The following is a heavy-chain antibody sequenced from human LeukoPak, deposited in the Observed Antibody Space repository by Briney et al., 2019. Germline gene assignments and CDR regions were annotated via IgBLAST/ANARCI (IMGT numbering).Heavy chain of an antibody. V-gene: IGHV3-74*01. Sequence: GGSLRLSCAASGFTFSDYWMHWVRQGPGKGLVWVSRIHSDESMTSYADSVKGRFTISRDNAKNTLYLQMNGLRAEDTAVYYCARDRRPGGGEDHSPLLDYWGQGTLVTVSS. CDR3: ARDRRPGGGEDHSPLLDY. CDR1: GFTFSDYW. J-gene: IGHJ4*02. CDR2: IHSDESMT. D-gene: IGHD3-16*01.